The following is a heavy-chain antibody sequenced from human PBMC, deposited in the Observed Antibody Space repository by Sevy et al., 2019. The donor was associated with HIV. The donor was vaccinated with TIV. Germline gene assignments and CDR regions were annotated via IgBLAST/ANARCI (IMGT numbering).Heavy chain of an antibody. CDR2: FDPEDGES. Sequence: SAVKVSCKVSVCTLTQLSMHWVRQAPGKGLEWMGGFDPEDGESIYARKFQGRVTMTEDTSTDTAYMELSSLRSEDTAVYYCAKGRPGNDYGNFYNDMDVWGQGTLVTVSS. CDR3: AKGRPGNDYGNFYNDMDV. J-gene: IGHJ6*02. D-gene: IGHD4-17*01. CDR1: VCTLTQLS. V-gene: IGHV1-24*01.